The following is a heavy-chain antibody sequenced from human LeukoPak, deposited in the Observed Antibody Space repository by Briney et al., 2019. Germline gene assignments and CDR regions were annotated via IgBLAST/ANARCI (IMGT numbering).Heavy chain of an antibody. CDR3: AKDPGGWGAMDLFDY. V-gene: IGHV3-30*02. Sequence: QSGGSLRLSCAASGFTFSSYGMHWVRQAPGKGLEWVAFIRYDGSNKYYADSVKGRFTISRDNSKNTLYLQMNSLRAEDTAVYYCAKDPGGWGAMDLFDYWGQGTLVTVSS. CDR2: IRYDGSNK. D-gene: IGHD5-18*01. CDR1: GFTFSSYG. J-gene: IGHJ4*02.